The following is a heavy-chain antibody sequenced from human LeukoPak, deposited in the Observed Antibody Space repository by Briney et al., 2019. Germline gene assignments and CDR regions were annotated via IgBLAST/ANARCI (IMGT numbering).Heavy chain of an antibody. CDR2: ISSGSRSI. Sequence: GGSLRLSCAVSGFTFNTYGMNWVRQAPGKGLEWVSSISSGSRSIYYADSVKGRFTISRDNAKNSLYLQMNSLRAEDTAVYYCARDNYDYGDYYFDYWGQGTLVTVSS. D-gene: IGHD4-17*01. V-gene: IGHV3-21*01. J-gene: IGHJ4*02. CDR1: GFTFNTYG. CDR3: ARDNYDYGDYYFDY.